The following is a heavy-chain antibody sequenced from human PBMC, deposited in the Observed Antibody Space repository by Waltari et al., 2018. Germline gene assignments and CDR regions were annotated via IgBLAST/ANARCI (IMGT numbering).Heavy chain of an antibody. CDR3: ARGRSETYRGGVFDI. V-gene: IGHV3-7*01. Sequence: EVQLVESGGGLVQPGGSLRLYCAASGFTLASYWTTWVRQAPGKGLEWVANINEDERERSFVDSVKGRFTISRDNAKNTLYLQMNSLRVEDTAVYYCARGRSETYRGGVFDIWGQGTMVTVSS. CDR2: INEDERER. D-gene: IGHD1-26*01. CDR1: GFTLASYW. J-gene: IGHJ3*02.